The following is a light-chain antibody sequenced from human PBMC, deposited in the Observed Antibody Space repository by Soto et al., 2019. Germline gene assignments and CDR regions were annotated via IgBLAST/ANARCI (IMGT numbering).Light chain of an antibody. Sequence: QSALTQPPSASGFPGQSVTISCTGTSSDVGYYDYVSWYQQHPGKAPKLVIYEVTKRRSGVPDRVSASKSGNTASLTVSGLRAEDEADYYCSSYAGSNNFVFGSGTKVTVL. CDR3: SSYAGSNNFV. CDR1: SSDVGYYDY. J-gene: IGLJ1*01. V-gene: IGLV2-8*01. CDR2: EVT.